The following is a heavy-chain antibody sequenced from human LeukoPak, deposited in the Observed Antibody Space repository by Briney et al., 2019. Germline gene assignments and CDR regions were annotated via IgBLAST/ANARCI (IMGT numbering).Heavy chain of an antibody. D-gene: IGHD6-13*01. V-gene: IGHV1-46*01. CDR1: GYTFTNYY. J-gene: IGHJ4*02. CDR3: AREGIAAAANY. CDR2: INPNGGGT. Sequence: GASVKVSCKASGYTFTNYYMHWVRQAPGQGLEWMGIINPNGGGTSYAQKFQGRVTMTRDMSTSTVYMELSRLRSDDTAVYYCAREGIAAAANYWGQGTLVTVSS.